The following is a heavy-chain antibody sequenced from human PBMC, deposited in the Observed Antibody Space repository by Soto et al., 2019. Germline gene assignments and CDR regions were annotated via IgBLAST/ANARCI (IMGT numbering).Heavy chain of an antibody. CDR2: MKQDGSEK. J-gene: IGHJ4*02. Sequence: GSLSLSCAASGFTFSSYWMSWVRQAPGKGLEWVAKMKQDGSEKYYVDSVKGRFTISRDNARSSLYLQMDSLRVEDTAVYYCARDAAWSFDYWGQGTLVTVSS. CDR3: ARDAAWSFDY. CDR1: GFTFSSYW. D-gene: IGHD2-15*01. V-gene: IGHV3-7*01.